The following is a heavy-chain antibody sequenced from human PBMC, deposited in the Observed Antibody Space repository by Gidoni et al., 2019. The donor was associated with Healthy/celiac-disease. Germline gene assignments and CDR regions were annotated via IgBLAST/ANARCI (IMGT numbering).Heavy chain of an antibody. CDR1: GFTFSNAW. CDR3: TTGNRYYYFQDRYYFDY. V-gene: IGHV3-15*07. Sequence: EVQLVESGGGLVTPGGSLRLSCAASGFTFSNAWINWVRQAPGKGLEWVGRIKSKTDGGTTDYAAPVKGRFTISRDDSKNTLYLQMNSLKTEDTAVYYCTTGNRYYYFQDRYYFDYWGQGTLVTVSS. CDR2: IKSKTDGGTT. D-gene: IGHD3-10*01. J-gene: IGHJ4*02.